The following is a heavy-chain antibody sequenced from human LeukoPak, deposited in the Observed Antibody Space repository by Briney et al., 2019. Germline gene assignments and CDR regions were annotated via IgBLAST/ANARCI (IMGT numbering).Heavy chain of an antibody. CDR1: GDSVSSNTVA. Sequence: SQTLSLTCAISGDSVSSNTVAWNWIRQSPSRGLEWLGRTYFKSKWYNNYAISVKSRITISPDTSKNQFSLKLSSVTAADTAVYYCARLHTFGVVPSGWFDPWGQGTLVTVSS. J-gene: IGHJ5*02. CDR3: ARLHTFGVVPSGWFDP. D-gene: IGHD3-3*01. CDR2: TYFKSKWYN. V-gene: IGHV6-1*01.